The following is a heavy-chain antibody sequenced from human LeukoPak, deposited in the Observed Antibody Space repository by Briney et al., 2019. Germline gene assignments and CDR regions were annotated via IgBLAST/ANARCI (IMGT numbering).Heavy chain of an antibody. CDR2: MNPNSGNT. D-gene: IGHD3-22*01. CDR3: ARVFMYYYDSRGGFDP. V-gene: IGHV1-8*01. J-gene: IGHJ5*02. Sequence: GASVKVSCKASGYTFTSYDINWVRQATGQGLEWMGWMNPNSGNTGYAQKFQGRVTMTRNTSISTAYMELSSLRSEDTAVYYCARVFMYYYDSRGGFDPWGQGILVTVSS. CDR1: GYTFTSYD.